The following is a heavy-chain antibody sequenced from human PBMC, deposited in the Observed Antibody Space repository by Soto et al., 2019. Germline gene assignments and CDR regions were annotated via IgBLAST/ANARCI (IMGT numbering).Heavy chain of an antibody. D-gene: IGHD3-22*01. CDR1: GYSFAGYW. V-gene: IGHV5-10-1*01. CDR3: ARQIYDSDTGPNFQYYFDS. CDR2: IDPSDSRT. J-gene: IGHJ4*02. Sequence: GESLKISCKGSGYSFAGYWITWVRQKPGKGLEWMGRIDPSDSRTYYSPSFRGHVTISVTKSITTVFLQWSSLRASDTAMYYCARQIYDSDTGPNFQYYFDSWGQGTPVTVSS.